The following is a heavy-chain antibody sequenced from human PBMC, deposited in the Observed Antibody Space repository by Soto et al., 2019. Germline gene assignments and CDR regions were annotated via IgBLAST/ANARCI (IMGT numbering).Heavy chain of an antibody. CDR1: GFSCSSYS. D-gene: IGHD3-22*01. J-gene: IGHJ3*02. V-gene: IGHV3-21*01. Sequence: GGSLRLSCAASGFSCSSYSMYWVLQAPGKGLEWVSSISSSGNHIYYADSVKGRFTISRDNAKNSLYLQMNSLRAEDTAVYYCARELPYYDSSGFYYREAIDISGQGPMVTVSS. CDR3: ARELPYYDSSGFYYREAIDI. CDR2: ISSSGNHI.